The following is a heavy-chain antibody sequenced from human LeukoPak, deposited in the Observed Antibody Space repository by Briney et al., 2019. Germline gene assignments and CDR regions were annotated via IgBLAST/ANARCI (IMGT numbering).Heavy chain of an antibody. V-gene: IGHV1-24*01. CDR2: FDPEDGET. J-gene: IGHJ6*03. CDR1: GYTLTELS. Sequence: GASVKVSCKVSGYTLTELSMHWVRQAPGKGLERMGGFDPEDGETIYAQKFQGRVTMTEDTSTDTAYMELSSLRSEDTAVYYCATPLRGLYYYYMDVWGKGTTVTVSS. D-gene: IGHD5-12*01. CDR3: ATPLRGLYYYYMDV.